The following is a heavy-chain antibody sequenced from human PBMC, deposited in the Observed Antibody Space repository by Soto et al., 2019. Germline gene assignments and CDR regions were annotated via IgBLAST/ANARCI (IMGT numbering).Heavy chain of an antibody. CDR3: TRDPGIGVAGVVTDAFEI. CDR1: GFTCGDYA. Sequence: CRRLSGTAAGFTCGDYAMSWVRQAAGRGLGWVGCIRIKAYGGTTEYAASVKGRFTISRDDSKSIAYLQMNSLKAEDTAVYSCTRDPGIGVAGVVTDAFEIWGKGTMVTVSS. D-gene: IGHD6-19*01. CDR2: IRIKAYGGTT. J-gene: IGHJ3*02. V-gene: IGHV3-49*04.